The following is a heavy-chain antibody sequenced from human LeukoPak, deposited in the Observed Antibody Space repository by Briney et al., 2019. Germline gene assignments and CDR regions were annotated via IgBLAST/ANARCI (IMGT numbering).Heavy chain of an antibody. V-gene: IGHV3-66*04. CDR1: GFTVSSNS. D-gene: IGHD3-10*01. CDR2: IYSGGST. CDR3: ARHLRYGSGGYFDY. J-gene: IGHJ4*02. Sequence: GGSLRLSCAASGFTVSSNSMSWVRQAPGKGLEWVSVIYSGGSTKYADSVKGRFTIFRDNSKNTLNLQMNSLRAEDTAVYYCARHLRYGSGGYFDYWGKGTLVTVSS.